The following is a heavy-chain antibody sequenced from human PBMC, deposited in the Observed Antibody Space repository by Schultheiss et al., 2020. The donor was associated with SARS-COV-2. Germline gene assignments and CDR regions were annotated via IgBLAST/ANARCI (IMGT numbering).Heavy chain of an antibody. CDR1: GFTFSSYA. CDR2: ISSGGDAT. J-gene: IGHJ4*02. CDR3: ARSVGLPDY. D-gene: IGHD3/OR15-3a*01. Sequence: GGSLRLSFAASGFTFSSYAMSWVRQAPGKGLEWLSYISSGGDATYYADSVKGRFTISRDNAKNSLYLQMSSLRAEDTAVYFCARSVGLPDYWGQGSLVTVSS. V-gene: IGHV3-48*01.